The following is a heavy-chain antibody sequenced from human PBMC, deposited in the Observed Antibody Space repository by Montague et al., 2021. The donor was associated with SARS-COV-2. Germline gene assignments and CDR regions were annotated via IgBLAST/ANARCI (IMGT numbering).Heavy chain of an antibody. CDR2: VNQSGTT. CDR1: GGSFSNYY. V-gene: IGHV4-34*01. J-gene: IGHJ3*02. Sequence: SETLSLTCALSGGSFSNYYWSWIRQPPGKGLEWIGEVNQSGTTIYNPSVKSGVTISEDTSKNQFYLRLNSVTAADTAVYFCARGRQPVVVPGAGAAGCAFDIWGQGTLVTVSS. D-gene: IGHD2-21*01. CDR3: ARGRQPVVVPGAGAAGCAFDI.